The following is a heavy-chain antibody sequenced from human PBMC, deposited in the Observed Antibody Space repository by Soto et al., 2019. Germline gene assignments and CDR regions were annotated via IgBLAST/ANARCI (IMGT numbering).Heavy chain of an antibody. CDR1: GYTFTEYD. CDR2: VSPENRNA. V-gene: IGHV1-8*01. J-gene: IGHJ4*02. D-gene: IGHD2-8*02. Sequence: QVQVVQSRAEVKKPGASVKVSCKTSGYTFTEYDINWVRQAPGQGLEYMGWVSPENRNAGYAPQFRGRVPMTADTTINTIYLELITLNNEDTDDYYCEASTGYWGQGTMVTVSS. CDR3: EASTGY.